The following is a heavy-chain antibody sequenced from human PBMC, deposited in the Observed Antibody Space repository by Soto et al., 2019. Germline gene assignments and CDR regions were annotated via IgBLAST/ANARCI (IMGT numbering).Heavy chain of an antibody. CDR3: ARDAGSAFDI. CDR2: IYYSGST. J-gene: IGHJ3*02. D-gene: IGHD2-15*01. Sequence: SETLSLTCTVSGSAISSYYWSWIRQPPGKGLEWIGYIYYSGSTNYNPSLKSRVTISVDTSKNQFSLKLSSVTAADTAVYYCARDAGSAFDIWGQGTMVTVSS. CDR1: GSAISSYY. V-gene: IGHV4-59*01.